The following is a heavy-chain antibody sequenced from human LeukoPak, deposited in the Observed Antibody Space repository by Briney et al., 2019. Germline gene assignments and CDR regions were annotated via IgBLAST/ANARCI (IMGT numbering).Heavy chain of an antibody. J-gene: IGHJ3*01. CDR3: ARDRPDGFDV. Sequence: GGSLRLSCAASGFTFSNFWMHWVSQAPGKGLVWVSRINPEGTSTTYADSAEGRFIISRDNVKNTLYLQMNSLRVEDTAVYYCARDRPDGFDVWGLGTMVTVSS. CDR2: INPEGTST. V-gene: IGHV3-74*01. CDR1: GFTFSNFW.